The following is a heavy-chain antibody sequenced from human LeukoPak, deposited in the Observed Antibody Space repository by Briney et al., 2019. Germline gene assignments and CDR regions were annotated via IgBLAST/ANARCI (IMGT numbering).Heavy chain of an antibody. V-gene: IGHV3-66*03. CDR3: ARVRAGYCTSTSCYTGMDV. D-gene: IGHD2-2*01. CDR1: GFTVNNNY. Sequence: GGSLRLSCAASGFTVNNNYMTWVRQAPGKGLEWVSVLYSNNITYYADSVKGRFTISRDSSKNTLYLQMNSLRAEDTAVYYCARVRAGYCTSTSCYTGMDVWGQGTTVTVSS. J-gene: IGHJ6*02. CDR2: LYSNNIT.